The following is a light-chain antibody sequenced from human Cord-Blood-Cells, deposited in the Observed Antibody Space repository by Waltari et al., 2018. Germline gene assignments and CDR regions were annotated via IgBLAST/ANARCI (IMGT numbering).Light chain of an antibody. CDR2: WAS. J-gene: IGKJ2*01. CDR1: QSVLYSSNNKNY. CDR3: QQYYSTPPT. V-gene: IGKV4-1*01. Sequence: DIVMTQFPASLAVSLGERATINCKSSQSVLYSSNNKNYLAWYQQKPGQPPKLLIYWASTRESGVPDRFSGSGSGTDFTLTISSLQAEDVAVYYCQQYYSTPPTFGQGTKLEIK.